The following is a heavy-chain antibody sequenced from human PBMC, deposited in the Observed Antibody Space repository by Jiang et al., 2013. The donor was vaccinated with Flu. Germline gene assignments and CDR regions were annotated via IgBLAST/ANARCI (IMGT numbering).Heavy chain of an antibody. D-gene: IGHD6-13*01. V-gene: IGHV1-18*01. Sequence: GAEVKKPGASVKVSCKASGYTFTSYGISWVRQAPGQGLEWMGWISAYNGNTNYAQKLQGRVTMTTDTSTSTAYMELRSLRSDDTAVYYCARDRKFGTAAAGHYYYYGMDVWGQGTTVTVSS. CDR2: ISAYNGNT. J-gene: IGHJ6*02. CDR3: ARDRKFGTAAAGHYYYYGMDV. CDR1: GYTFTSYG.